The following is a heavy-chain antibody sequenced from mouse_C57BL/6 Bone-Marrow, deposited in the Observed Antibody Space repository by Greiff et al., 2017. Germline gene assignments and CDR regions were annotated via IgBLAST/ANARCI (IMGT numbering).Heavy chain of an antibody. CDR2: INPSSGYT. J-gene: IGHJ2*01. V-gene: IGHV1-7*01. CDR1: GYTFTSYW. CDR3: ARRYYFDY. Sequence: QVQLQQSGAELAKPGASVKLSCKASGYTFTSYWMHWVKQRPGQGLEWIGYINPSSGYTKYNQKFKDKATLTADTSSSTAYMQLSSLTYEDSAVYYCARRYYFDYWGQGTTLTVSS.